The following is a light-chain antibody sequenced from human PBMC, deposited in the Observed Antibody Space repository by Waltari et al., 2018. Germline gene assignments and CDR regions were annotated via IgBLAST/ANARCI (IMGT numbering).Light chain of an antibody. V-gene: IGLV2-23*02. CDR1: SSDVGNYNL. CDR2: DVN. CDR3: CSYAGSSVSV. Sequence: QSALTQTATVSGSPGQSITIPCTGSSSDVGNYNLVSWYRQHPGEAPKLIIYDVNKRPLGVSNRFSGSKSGNTASLTISGLQAADEADYYCCSYAGSSVSVFGGGTKVTVL. J-gene: IGLJ3*02.